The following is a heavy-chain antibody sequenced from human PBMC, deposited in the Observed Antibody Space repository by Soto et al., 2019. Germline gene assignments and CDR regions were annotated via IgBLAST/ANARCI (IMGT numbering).Heavy chain of an antibody. CDR3: ASAAVTGTAGLDF. CDR1: GYTFSGFY. Sequence: ASVKVSCKASGYTFSGFYMHWVRQAPGQGLGWMGWINPNSGGTKSAEKFQGRVTMTRDTSISTAYMELSRLTSDDTAVYYCASAAVTGTAGLDFWGQGTQVTVSS. V-gene: IGHV1-2*02. J-gene: IGHJ4*02. CDR2: INPNSGGT. D-gene: IGHD6-19*01.